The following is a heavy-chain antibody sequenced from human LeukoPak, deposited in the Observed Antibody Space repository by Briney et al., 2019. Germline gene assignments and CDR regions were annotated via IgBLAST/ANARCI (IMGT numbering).Heavy chain of an antibody. D-gene: IGHD3-16*01. Sequence: PSETLSPTCTVSGGSISSSSYCWGWIRQPPGKGLEWIGSIYYSGSTYYNPSLKSRVTISVDTSKNQFSLKLSSVTAADTAVYYCARVWAPVYYYYYYGMDVWGQGTTVTVSS. J-gene: IGHJ6*02. V-gene: IGHV4-39*07. CDR3: ARVWAPVYYYYYYGMDV. CDR2: IYYSGST. CDR1: GGSISSSSYC.